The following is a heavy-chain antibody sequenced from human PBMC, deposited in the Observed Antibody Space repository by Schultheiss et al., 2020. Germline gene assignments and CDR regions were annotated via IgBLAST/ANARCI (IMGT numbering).Heavy chain of an antibody. CDR1: GFTFSSYA. Sequence: GGSLRLSCAASGFTFSSYAMSWVRQAPGKGLVWVSRINSDGSSTSYADSVKGRFTISRDNSKNALYLQMNSLRAEDTAVYYCAREGSYSSGWYYFDYWGQGTLVTVSS. V-gene: IGHV3-74*01. J-gene: IGHJ4*02. CDR3: AREGSYSSGWYYFDY. D-gene: IGHD6-19*01. CDR2: INSDGSST.